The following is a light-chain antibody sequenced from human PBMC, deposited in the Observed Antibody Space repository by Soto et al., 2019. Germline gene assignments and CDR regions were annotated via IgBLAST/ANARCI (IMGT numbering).Light chain of an antibody. CDR2: GAS. Sequence: EIVMTHSPATLSVSPGESVTLSCRSSQLFSSNLAWYQRRPGQPPRLLIYGASNRATGIPDRFSGSGSGTDFTLTINSLESEDVAIYYCQQYGGSPRITCGQGTRLEIK. V-gene: IGKV3D-15*01. J-gene: IGKJ5*01. CDR1: QLFSSN. CDR3: QQYGGSPRIT.